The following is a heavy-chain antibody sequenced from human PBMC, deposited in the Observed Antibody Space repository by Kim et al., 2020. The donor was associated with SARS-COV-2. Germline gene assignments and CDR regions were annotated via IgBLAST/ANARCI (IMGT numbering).Heavy chain of an antibody. V-gene: IGHV4-34*01. J-gene: IGHJ6*03. D-gene: IGHD3-16*01. CDR3: ARGLEGEVSYYYMDV. Sequence: PSLKSRVTISVDTSKNQFSLKLSSVTAADTAVYYCARGLEGEVSYYYMDVWGKGTTVTVSS.